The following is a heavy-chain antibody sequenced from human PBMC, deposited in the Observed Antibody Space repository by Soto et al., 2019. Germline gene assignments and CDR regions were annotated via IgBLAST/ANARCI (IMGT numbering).Heavy chain of an antibody. CDR2: ISGSGGST. V-gene: IGHV3-23*01. J-gene: IGHJ3*02. CDR3: AKEISIAAAGTGAYAFDI. D-gene: IGHD6-13*01. CDR1: GFTFSSYA. Sequence: PGGSLRLSCAASGFTFSSYAMSWVRQAPGKGLEWVSAISGSGGSTYYADSVKGRFTISRDNSKNTLYLQMNSLRAEDTAVYYCAKEISIAAAGTGAYAFDIWGQGTMVTVS.